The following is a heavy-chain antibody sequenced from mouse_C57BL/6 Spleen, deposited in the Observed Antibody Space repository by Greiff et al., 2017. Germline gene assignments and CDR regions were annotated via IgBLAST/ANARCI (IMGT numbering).Heavy chain of an antibody. J-gene: IGHJ2*01. CDR2: ISYDGSN. Sequence: EVKLEESGPGLVKPSQSLSLTCSVTGYSITSGYYWNWIRQFPGNKLEWMGYISYDGSNNYNPSLKNRISITRDTSKNQFFLKLNSVTTEDTATYYCARANWDTNFDYWGQGTTLTVSS. D-gene: IGHD4-1*01. CDR3: ARANWDTNFDY. V-gene: IGHV3-6*01. CDR1: GYSITSGYY.